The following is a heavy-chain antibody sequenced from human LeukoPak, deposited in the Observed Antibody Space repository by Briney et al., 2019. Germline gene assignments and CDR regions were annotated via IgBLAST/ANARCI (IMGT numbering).Heavy chain of an antibody. Sequence: ASVMVSCKASGYIYYFHWVRQAPGQGLEWMGWINPKSGDTNYAQKFQGRVTMTRDTSINTAYMELNSLRSDDTAVYYCARYDSVSFGAFDLWGQGTMATVS. D-gene: IGHD3-3*01. V-gene: IGHV1-2*02. CDR2: INPKSGDT. J-gene: IGHJ3*01. CDR1: GYIYY. CDR3: ARYDSVSFGAFDL.